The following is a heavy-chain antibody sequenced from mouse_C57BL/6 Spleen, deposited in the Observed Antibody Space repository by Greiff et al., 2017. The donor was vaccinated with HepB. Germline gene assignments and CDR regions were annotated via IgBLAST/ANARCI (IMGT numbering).Heavy chain of an antibody. V-gene: IGHV1-4*01. CDR2: INPSSGYT. CDR3: ASCGYGFDY. CDR1: GYTFTSYT. D-gene: IGHD1-1*01. Sequence: VQLQQSGAELARPGASVKMSCKASGYTFTSYTMHWVKQRPGQGLEWIGYINPSSGYTKYNQKFKDKATLTADKSSSTAYMQLSSLTSEDSAVYNCASCGYGFDYWGQGTTLTVSS. J-gene: IGHJ2*01.